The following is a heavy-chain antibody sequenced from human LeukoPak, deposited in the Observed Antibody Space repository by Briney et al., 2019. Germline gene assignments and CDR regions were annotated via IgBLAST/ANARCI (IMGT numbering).Heavy chain of an antibody. Sequence: GGSLRLPCAASGFTFNSYFMSWVRQAPGKGLEWVANIKQDGSEKSYVDSVKDRFTISRDNAKNSLYLQMNSLRAEDTAVYSCARDRYYYDSSGYYRTMYYFDSWGQATLVTVSS. V-gene: IGHV3-7*01. CDR1: GFTFNSYF. J-gene: IGHJ4*02. D-gene: IGHD3-22*01. CDR2: IKQDGSEK. CDR3: ARDRYYYDSSGYYRTMYYFDS.